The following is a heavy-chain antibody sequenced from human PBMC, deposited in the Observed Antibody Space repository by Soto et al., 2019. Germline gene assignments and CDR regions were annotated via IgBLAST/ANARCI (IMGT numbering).Heavy chain of an antibody. J-gene: IGHJ1*01. CDR3: ARGSSSPLPYFQH. D-gene: IGHD6-6*01. V-gene: IGHV4-34*01. Sequence: PSETLSLTCAVYGGSFSGYYWSWIRQPPGKGLEWIGEINHSGSTNYNPSLKSRVTISVDTSKNQFSLKLSSVTAADTAVYYCARGSSSPLPYFQHWGQGTLVTVSS. CDR2: INHSGST. CDR1: GGSFSGYY.